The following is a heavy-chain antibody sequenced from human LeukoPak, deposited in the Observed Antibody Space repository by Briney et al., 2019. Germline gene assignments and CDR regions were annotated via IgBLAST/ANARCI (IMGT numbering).Heavy chain of an antibody. CDR2: ISSDGSNK. J-gene: IGHJ4*02. CDR1: GFTSGSYA. V-gene: IGHV3-30*03. D-gene: IGHD5-18*01. Sequence: GRSLRLSCAASGFTSGSYAMNWVRQAPGKGLGWVAVISSDGSNKFYVDSVKGRFTISRDNPKNTLYLQMSSLRPEDTAVYYCATDSSSRIQLWTPLKYWGQGTLVTVSS. CDR3: ATDSSSRIQLWTPLKY.